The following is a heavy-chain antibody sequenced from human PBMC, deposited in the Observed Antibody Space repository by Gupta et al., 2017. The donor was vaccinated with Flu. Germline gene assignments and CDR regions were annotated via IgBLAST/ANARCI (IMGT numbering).Heavy chain of an antibody. V-gene: IGHV4-34*01. J-gene: IGHJ3*02. D-gene: IGHD1-26*01. CDR3: ARGRQVGLADGAFDI. Sequence: RQHPGKGLGSIGEIKHSERIIYDPSLKSRVTISINTSKIQVFLRLSSVTAADTAVYYCARGRQVGLADGAFDIWGQGTVVTVSS. CDR2: IKHSERI.